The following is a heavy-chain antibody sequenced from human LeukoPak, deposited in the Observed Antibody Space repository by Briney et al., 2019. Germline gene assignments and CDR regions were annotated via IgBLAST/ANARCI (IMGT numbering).Heavy chain of an antibody. Sequence: VRASCKASGGTLRSYAISCVRETPGQGLGWVGGIIPMFGTAKSTQTVQGGVTKSSDESTSTADMELSSLRSEDTAVYYCASTRPGGYCSSTSCYREFDPWGQGTLVTVSS. V-gene: IGHV1-69*13. CDR1: GGTLRSYA. CDR3: ASTRPGGYCSSTSCYREFDP. D-gene: IGHD2-2*01. J-gene: IGHJ5*02. CDR2: IIPMFGTA.